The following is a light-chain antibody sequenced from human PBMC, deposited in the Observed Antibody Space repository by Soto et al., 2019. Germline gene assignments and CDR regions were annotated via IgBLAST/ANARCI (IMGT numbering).Light chain of an antibody. CDR3: SSFTSRFTFV. CDR2: EVS. CDR1: SSDVGGYNY. Sequence: QSVLTQPASVSGSPGQSITISCTGTSSDVGGYNYVSWYQQHPGKAPKLMICEVSNRPSGVSNRFSGSKSGNTASLTISGLQAEDEADYYCSSFTSRFTFVFGTGTKVTVL. J-gene: IGLJ1*01. V-gene: IGLV2-14*01.